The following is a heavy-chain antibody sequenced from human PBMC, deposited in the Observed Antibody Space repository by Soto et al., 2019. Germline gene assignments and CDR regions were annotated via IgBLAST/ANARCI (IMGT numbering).Heavy chain of an antibody. D-gene: IGHD2-15*01. J-gene: IGHJ4*02. Sequence: QVQPQQWGAGLLKPSETLSLTCAVYGGSVSGYFWSWIRQPPGKGLEWIGEINHSGTTSYSPSLDSRVTTSVDTSKNQFSLRLSSVTAADTAIYYCARRYCSDSYCSYFDYWGRGTLVTVSS. CDR1: GGSVSGYF. CDR2: INHSGTT. CDR3: ARRYCSDSYCSYFDY. V-gene: IGHV4-34*02.